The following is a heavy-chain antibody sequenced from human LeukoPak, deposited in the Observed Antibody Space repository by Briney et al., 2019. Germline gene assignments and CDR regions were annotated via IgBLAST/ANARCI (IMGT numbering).Heavy chain of an antibody. CDR1: DGSISSYY. Sequence: SETLSLTCTVSDGSISSYYWSWIRQPPGKGLEWIGYIYYSGSTNYNPSLKSRVTISVDTSKNQFSLKLSSVTAADTAVYYCARGPLWFGELLPFDYWGQGTLVTVSS. D-gene: IGHD3-10*01. CDR2: IYYSGST. V-gene: IGHV4-59*01. J-gene: IGHJ4*02. CDR3: ARGPLWFGELLPFDY.